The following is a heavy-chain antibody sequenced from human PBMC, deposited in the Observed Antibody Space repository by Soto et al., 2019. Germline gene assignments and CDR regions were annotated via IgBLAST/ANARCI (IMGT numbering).Heavy chain of an antibody. V-gene: IGHV1-18*01. D-gene: IGHD5-12*01. J-gene: IGHJ4*02. CDR3: GRDCGYSEDY. CDR1: GYTFTSYG. Sequence: QVQLVQSGAEVKKPGASVKVSCKASGYTFTSYGISWVRQAPGQGLEWMGWISAYNGNTNYEQKLQGRVTMTTDTSTSTAFMGLRGLSTEDTGVFYCGRDCGYSEDYWGQGTLVTVSS. CDR2: ISAYNGNT.